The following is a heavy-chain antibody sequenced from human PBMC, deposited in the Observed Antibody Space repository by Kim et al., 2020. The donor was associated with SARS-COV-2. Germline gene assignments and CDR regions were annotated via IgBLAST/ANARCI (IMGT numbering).Heavy chain of an antibody. CDR1: GYTFRTYD. Sequence: ASVKVSCKASGYTFRTYDVNWVRQATGQGLEWMGWMSPNSGNTGYAQKFQGRVTMTWDTSISTSYMELSSLRSEDTAVYYCARNNYYASGRDYYYGLDVWGQGTTVTVSS. V-gene: IGHV1-8*01. CDR2: MSPNSGNT. CDR3: ARNNYYASGRDYYYGLDV. J-gene: IGHJ6*02. D-gene: IGHD3-10*01.